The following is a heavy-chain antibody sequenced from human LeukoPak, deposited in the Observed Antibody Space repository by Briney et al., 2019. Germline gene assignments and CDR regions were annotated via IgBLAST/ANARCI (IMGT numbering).Heavy chain of an antibody. CDR3: AREEHYRRYFAL. J-gene: IGHJ2*01. D-gene: IGHD3-16*02. CDR1: GFTFSTYS. Sequence: GGSLRLSCAASGFTFSTYSMNWVRQAPGKGLEWVSSISTSSNYIYYADSVKGRFTISRDNAKNSLFLQMNTLRAEDTAVYFCAREEHYRRYFALWGRGTLVTVSS. V-gene: IGHV3-21*04. CDR2: ISTSSNYI.